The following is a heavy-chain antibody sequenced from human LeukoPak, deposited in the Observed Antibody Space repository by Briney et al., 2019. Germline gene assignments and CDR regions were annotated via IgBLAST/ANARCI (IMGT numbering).Heavy chain of an antibody. CDR1: GGSFSGYY. Sequence: SETLSLTCAVYGGSFSGYYWSWIRHPPGKGLEWIGEINHSGSTNYNPSLKSRVTISVDTSKNQFSLKLSSVTAADTAVYYGARGPGDSSGFGRYYGMDVWGKGTTVTVSS. CDR3: ARGPGDSSGFGRYYGMDV. J-gene: IGHJ6*04. V-gene: IGHV4-34*01. CDR2: INHSGST. D-gene: IGHD6-19*01.